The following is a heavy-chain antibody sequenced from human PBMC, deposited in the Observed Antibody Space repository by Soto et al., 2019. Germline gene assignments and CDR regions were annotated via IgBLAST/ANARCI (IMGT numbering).Heavy chain of an antibody. CDR1: GFTFSSYA. V-gene: IGHV3-30-3*01. D-gene: IGHD3-16*01. J-gene: IGHJ4*02. CDR2: ISYDGSNK. Sequence: PGGSLRLSCAASGFTFSSYAMHWVRQAPGKGLEWVAVISYDGSNKYYADSVKGRFTISRDNSKNTLYLQMNSLRAEDTAVYYCARDLSLWRLDYWGQGTLVTVSS. CDR3: ARDLSLWRLDY.